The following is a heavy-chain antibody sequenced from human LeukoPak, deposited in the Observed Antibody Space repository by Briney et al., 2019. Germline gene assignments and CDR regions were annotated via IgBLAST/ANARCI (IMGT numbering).Heavy chain of an antibody. J-gene: IGHJ4*02. D-gene: IGHD6-19*01. Sequence: GGSLRLSCAASGFIFSSYAMSWVRQAPGKGLEWVSGISGSGGSTYYADSVRGRFTISRDNSKNTLDLQMNSLRAEDTALYYCAKRQWLVSGGADYWGQGTLVTVSS. CDR2: ISGSGGST. CDR3: AKRQWLVSGGADY. CDR1: GFIFSSYA. V-gene: IGHV3-23*01.